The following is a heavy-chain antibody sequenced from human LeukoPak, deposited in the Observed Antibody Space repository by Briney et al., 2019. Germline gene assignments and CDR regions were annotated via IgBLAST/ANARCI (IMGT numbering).Heavy chain of an antibody. CDR2: IRPSGDNT. J-gene: IGHJ5*02. V-gene: IGHV3-23*01. CDR1: GFTFNTYS. CDR3: ARVAGWHWFDP. D-gene: IGHD6-19*01. Sequence: QAGGSLRLSCEASGFTFNTYSMNWARQAPGKGLEWVSSIRPSGDNTYYGDSVKGRFTISRDNSKNTVYLQMNNMRVDDTAVYYCARVAGWHWFDPWGQGTLVTVSS.